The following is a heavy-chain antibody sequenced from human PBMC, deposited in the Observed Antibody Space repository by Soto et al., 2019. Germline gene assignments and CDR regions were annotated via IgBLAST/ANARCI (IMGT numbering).Heavy chain of an antibody. D-gene: IGHD3-3*01. V-gene: IGHV6-1*01. CDR3: ARAPGYDHYHYYGMDV. Sequence: SETLSLTCAVSGGSISSGGYSWNWIRQSPSRGLEWLGRTYYRSKWYNDYAVSVNSRITINPDTSKNQFSLQMNSVTPEDTAVYYCARAPGYDHYHYYGMDVWGQGTTVTVSS. J-gene: IGHJ6*02. CDR1: GGSISSGGYS. CDR2: TYYRSKWYN.